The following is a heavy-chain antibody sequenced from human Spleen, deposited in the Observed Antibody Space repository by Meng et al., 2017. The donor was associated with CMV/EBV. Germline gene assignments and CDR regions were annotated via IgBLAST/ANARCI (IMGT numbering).Heavy chain of an antibody. Sequence: TFTTYGISWVRQAPGQGLEWMGWISAYNGSTNYAQNLQGRVTMTTDKSTRTAYMELRSLRSDDTAVYYCARAPPNYDILTGYYFWFDPWGQGTLVTVSS. V-gene: IGHV1-18*01. D-gene: IGHD3-9*01. CDR2: ISAYNGST. J-gene: IGHJ5*02. CDR1: TFTTYG. CDR3: ARAPPNYDILTGYYFWFDP.